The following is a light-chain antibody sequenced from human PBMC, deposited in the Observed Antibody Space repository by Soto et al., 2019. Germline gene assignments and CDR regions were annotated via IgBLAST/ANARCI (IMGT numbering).Light chain of an antibody. CDR2: DVS. Sequence: QSARTQPASVSGSPGQSITISCTGTSSDVGGYNYVSWYQQHPGKAPKFMIYDVSSRPSGVSNRFSGSKSGNTASLTISGLQAEDEADYYCCSYTTSNTRQIVFGTGTRSPS. J-gene: IGLJ1*01. CDR1: SSDVGGYNY. CDR3: CSYTTSNTRQIV. V-gene: IGLV2-14*03.